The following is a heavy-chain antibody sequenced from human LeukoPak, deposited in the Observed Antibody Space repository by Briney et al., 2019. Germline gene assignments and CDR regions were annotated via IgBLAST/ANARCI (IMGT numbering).Heavy chain of an antibody. CDR2: IIPILGIT. D-gene: IGHD3-16*01. Sequence: SVKVSCKASGGTFSSYGVSWVRQAPGQGLEWMGRIIPILGITNYAQKFQGRVTITADKSTSTAYMELRSLRSEDTAVYFCARGFGSSTSYVSDFDFWGQGTLVTVSS. CDR1: GGTFSSYG. J-gene: IGHJ4*02. V-gene: IGHV1-69*04. CDR3: ARGFGSSTSYVSDFDF.